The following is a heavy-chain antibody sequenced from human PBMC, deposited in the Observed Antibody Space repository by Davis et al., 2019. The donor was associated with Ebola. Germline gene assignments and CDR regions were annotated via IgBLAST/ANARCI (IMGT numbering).Heavy chain of an antibody. Sequence: AASVKVSCKAAGGNFHNYVISWVRQAPAQGLDWMGGIIPLFGTAKYAEKFQGRVTITADASTSTAYMELSSLTSEDTAIYYCARGGVVLAARIYFDSWGQGTLVSVSS. CDR1: GGNFHNYV. CDR3: ARGGVVLAARIYFDS. CDR2: IIPLFGTA. J-gene: IGHJ4*02. D-gene: IGHD2-15*01. V-gene: IGHV1-69*13.